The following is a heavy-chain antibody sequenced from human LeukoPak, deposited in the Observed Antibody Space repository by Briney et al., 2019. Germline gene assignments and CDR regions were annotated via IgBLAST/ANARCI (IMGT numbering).Heavy chain of an antibody. CDR3: ARARPEDAFDI. J-gene: IGHJ3*02. Sequence: EASVKVSCKASGYTFTSYYMHWVRQAPGQGLEWMGWINPNSGGTNYAQKFQGRVTMTRDTSISTAYMELSRLRSDDTAVYYCARARPEDAFDIWGQGTMVTVSS. V-gene: IGHV1-2*02. CDR2: INPNSGGT. CDR1: GYTFTSYY.